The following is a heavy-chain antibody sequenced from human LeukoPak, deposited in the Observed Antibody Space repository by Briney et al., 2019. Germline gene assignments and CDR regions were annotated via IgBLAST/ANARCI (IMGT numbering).Heavy chain of an antibody. D-gene: IGHD5-18*01. CDR3: ARLTSGYTYPDYFDY. V-gene: IGHV4-39*01. CDR2: IYYSGST. Sequence: KPSETLSLTCTVSGGSISSSNYYWGWIRQPPGKGLEWIGSIYYSGSTYYNPSLYSRVTISVDMSKNQFSLKLSSVTAADTAVYYCARLTSGYTYPDYFDYWGQGTLVTVSS. J-gene: IGHJ4*02. CDR1: GGSISSSNYY.